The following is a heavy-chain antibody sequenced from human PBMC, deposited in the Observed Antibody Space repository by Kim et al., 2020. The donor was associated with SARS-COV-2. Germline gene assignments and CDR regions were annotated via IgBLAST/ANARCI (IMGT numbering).Heavy chain of an antibody. CDR3: ARGPLVPAVKGGGMDV. CDR2: ISHDGSNK. J-gene: IGHJ6*01. Sequence: GGSLRLSCAASGFSFSSYAVHWVRQAPGKGLEWVTLISHDGSNKYYVDSVKGRFTISRDNSKNTLYLQMNSLRPEDTALYYCARGPLVPAVKGGGMDVWG. D-gene: IGHD2-2*01. CDR1: GFSFSSYA. V-gene: IGHV3-30*04.